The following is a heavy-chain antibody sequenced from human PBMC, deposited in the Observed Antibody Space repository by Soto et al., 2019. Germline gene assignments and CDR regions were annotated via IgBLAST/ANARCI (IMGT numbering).Heavy chain of an antibody. J-gene: IGHJ6*03. CDR2: IYYSGST. V-gene: IGHV4-59*08. CDR3: ARTPPIIVVPAAFAGNYYYYYMDV. Sequence: SETLSLTCTVSGGSISSYYWSWIRQPPGKGLEWIGYIYYSGSTNYNPSLKSRVPISVDTSKNQFSLKLSSVTATDTAVYYCARTPPIIVVPAAFAGNYYYYYMDVWGKGTTVTVSS. D-gene: IGHD2-2*01. CDR1: GGSISSYY.